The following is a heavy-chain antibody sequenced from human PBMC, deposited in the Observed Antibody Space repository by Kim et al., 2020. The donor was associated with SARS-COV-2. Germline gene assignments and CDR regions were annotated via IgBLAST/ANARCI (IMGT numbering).Heavy chain of an antibody. CDR2: ISYDGSNK. V-gene: IGHV3-30*18. CDR3: AKDTYDEGVWFDP. D-gene: IGHD3-3*01. Sequence: GGSLRLSCAASGFTFSSYGMHWVRQAPGKGLEWVAVISYDGSNKYYADSVKGRFTISRDNSKNTLYLQMNSLRAEDTAVYYCAKDTYDEGVWFDPWGQGTLVTVSS. J-gene: IGHJ5*02. CDR1: GFTFSSYG.